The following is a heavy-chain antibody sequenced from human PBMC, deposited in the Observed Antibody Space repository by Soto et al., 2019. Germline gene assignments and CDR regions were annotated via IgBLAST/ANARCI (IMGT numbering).Heavy chain of an antibody. V-gene: IGHV4-30-4*01. Sequence: QVQLQESGPGLVKPSQTLSLTCTVSGGSISSGDYYWSWIRQPPGKGLEWIGYIYYSGSTYYNPSLKSRVTISVDTSKNQFSLKLSSVTAADTAVYYCARGPDYYDSSGYPNLFDYWGQGTLVTVSS. CDR1: GGSISSGDYY. CDR2: IYYSGST. D-gene: IGHD3-22*01. J-gene: IGHJ4*02. CDR3: ARGPDYYDSSGYPNLFDY.